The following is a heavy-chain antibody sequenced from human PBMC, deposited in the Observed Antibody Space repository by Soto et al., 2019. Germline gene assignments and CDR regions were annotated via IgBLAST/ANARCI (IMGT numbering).Heavy chain of an antibody. Sequence: GGSLRLSCIASGFTLSTYSMTWVRQAPGKGLEWLSYISKSSTTINYADSVKGRFTISRDNAKNSVYLEMSSLRDEDSAVYYCARDPPNFYYYGMDVWGQGTTVTVS. CDR2: ISKSSTTI. CDR1: GFTLSTYS. V-gene: IGHV3-48*02. J-gene: IGHJ6*02. CDR3: ARDPPNFYYYGMDV.